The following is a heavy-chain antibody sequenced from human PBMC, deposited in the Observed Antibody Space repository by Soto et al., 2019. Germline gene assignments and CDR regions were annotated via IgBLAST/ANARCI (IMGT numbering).Heavy chain of an antibody. D-gene: IGHD2-2*01. CDR2: INHSGST. J-gene: IGHJ5*02. CDR3: ALYCRSTSYPEDWFDP. CDR1: GGSFSGYY. V-gene: IGHV4-34*01. Sequence: QVQLQQWGAGLLKPSETLSLTCAVYGGSFSGYYWSWIRQPPGKGLEWIGEINHSGSTNYNPSLKSRVTISVDTSKNQFSLKLSSVTAADTAVYYCALYCRSTSYPEDWFDPWGQGTLVTVSS.